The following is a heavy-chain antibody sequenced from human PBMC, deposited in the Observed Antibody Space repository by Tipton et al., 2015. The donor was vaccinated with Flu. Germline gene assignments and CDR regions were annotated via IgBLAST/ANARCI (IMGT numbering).Heavy chain of an antibody. Sequence: HLVQSGAEVKKPGASVKVSCKASGYTFTGYYMHWVRQAPGQGLEWMGRINPNSGGTNYAQKFQGRVTMTRDTSISTAYMELSRLRSDDPAVYYCARGDTAMVTLFDYWGQGTLVTVSS. CDR2: INPNSGGT. CDR3: ARGDTAMVTLFDY. D-gene: IGHD5-18*01. CDR1: GYTFTGYY. J-gene: IGHJ4*02. V-gene: IGHV1-2*06.